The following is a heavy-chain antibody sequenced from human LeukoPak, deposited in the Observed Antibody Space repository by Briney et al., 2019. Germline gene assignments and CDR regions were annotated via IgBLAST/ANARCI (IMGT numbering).Heavy chain of an antibody. CDR1: GYTFTGYY. CDR2: INPNSGGT. J-gene: IGHJ4*02. V-gene: IGHV1-2*06. D-gene: IGHD2-2*01. CDR3: ARLRYCSSTTCYAEMYYFDY. Sequence: ASVKVSCKASGYTFTGYYTHWVRQAPGQGLEWMGRINPNSGGTNYAQKFQGRVTMTRDTSISTAYMELSRLRSDDTAVYYCARLRYCSSTTCYAEMYYFDYWGQGTPVTVSS.